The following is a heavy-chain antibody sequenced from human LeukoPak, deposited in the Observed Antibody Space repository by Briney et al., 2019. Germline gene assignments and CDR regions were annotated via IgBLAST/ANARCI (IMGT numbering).Heavy chain of an antibody. CDR3: ARGTYSSSWRYFDL. CDR2: IYYSGNA. Sequence: ASETLSLTCTVSGGSISSGDYYWSWIRQPPGKGLEWIGYIYYSGNAYYSPSLKSRLTILVDTSKNQFSLNLSSVTAADTAVYYCARGTYSSSWRYFDLWGRGTLVTVSS. J-gene: IGHJ2*01. V-gene: IGHV4-30-4*01. CDR1: GGSISSGDYY. D-gene: IGHD6-13*01.